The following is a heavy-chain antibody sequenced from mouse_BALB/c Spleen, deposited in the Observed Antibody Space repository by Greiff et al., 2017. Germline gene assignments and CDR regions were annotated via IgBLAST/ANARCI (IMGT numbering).Heavy chain of an antibody. V-gene: IGHV5-6-3*01. CDR1: GFTFSSYG. J-gene: IGHJ2*01. Sequence: EVKLVESGGDLVKPGGSLKLSCAASGFTFSSYGMSWVRQTPDKRLELVATINSNGGSTYYPDSVKGRFTISRDNAKNTLYLQMSSLKSEDTAMYYCARDSGYYGSSYEAFDYWGQGTTLTVAS. CDR3: ARDSGYYGSSYEAFDY. CDR2: INSNGGST. D-gene: IGHD1-1*01.